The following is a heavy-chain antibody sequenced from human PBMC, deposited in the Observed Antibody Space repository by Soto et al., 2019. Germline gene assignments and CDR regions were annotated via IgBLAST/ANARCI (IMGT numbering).Heavy chain of an antibody. CDR2: IIPVLGIV. Sequence: QVQLVQSGAEVKKPGSSVKVSCKASGGTFSTYTISWVRQAPGQGLEWMGRIIPVLGIVNYAQKFQGRVTTTEDISTNTADMELSSMRSEDTAVYYCASDGSDDGFEYWGQGTLVPVSS. CDR3: ASDGSDDGFEY. V-gene: IGHV1-69*02. D-gene: IGHD1-26*01. CDR1: GGTFSTYT. J-gene: IGHJ4*02.